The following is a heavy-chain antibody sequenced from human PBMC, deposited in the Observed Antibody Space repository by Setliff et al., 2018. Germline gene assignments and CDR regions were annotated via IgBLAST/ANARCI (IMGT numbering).Heavy chain of an antibody. Sequence: GGSLRLSCAASGFRFSDHYMDWVRQAPGKGPEWLGRIRNKANDYSTRYAASVKGRFTISRDDSMNSLYLQMDSLKPEDTALYYCARATFGSGSYFLDFWGQGTLVTVSS. CDR2: IRNKANDYST. D-gene: IGHD3-10*01. V-gene: IGHV3-72*01. J-gene: IGHJ4*02. CDR1: GFRFSDHY. CDR3: ARATFGSGSYFLDF.